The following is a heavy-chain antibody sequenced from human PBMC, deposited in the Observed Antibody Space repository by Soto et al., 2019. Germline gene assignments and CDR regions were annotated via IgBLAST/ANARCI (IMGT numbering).Heavy chain of an antibody. Sequence: QIQLVQSGPEVKKPGASVRFSCKASGYTFSEHGFSWVRQGPGQGLEWLGWISAYNGFTDYAQKSQCRLTLTTDTSTSTAYRELRGRRSDDTAVYYCASDRPRLTQQFNGVSWGQGTLVTVSS. CDR2: ISAYNGFT. CDR3: ASDRPRLTQQFNGVS. D-gene: IGHD2-8*01. J-gene: IGHJ1*01. CDR1: GYTFSEHG. V-gene: IGHV1-18*01.